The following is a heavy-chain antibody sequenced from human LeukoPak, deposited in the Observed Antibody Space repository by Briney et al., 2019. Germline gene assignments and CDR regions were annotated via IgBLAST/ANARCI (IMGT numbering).Heavy chain of an antibody. CDR2: INHSGST. D-gene: IGHD2-2*01. J-gene: IGHJ6*02. CDR1: GGSIRSYY. CDR3: ARGPRYCSSTSCQRIMPRNYGMDV. Sequence: SETLSLTCTVSGGSIRSYYWSWIRQPPGKGLEWIGEINHSGSTNYNPSLKSRVTISVDTSKNQFSLKLSSVTAADTAVYYCARGPRYCSSTSCQRIMPRNYGMDVWGQGTTVTVSS. V-gene: IGHV4-34*01.